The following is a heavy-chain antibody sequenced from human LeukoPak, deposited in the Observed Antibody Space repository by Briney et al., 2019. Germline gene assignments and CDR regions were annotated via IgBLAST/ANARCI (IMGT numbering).Heavy chain of an antibody. CDR1: GFTFSSYA. J-gene: IGHJ4*02. V-gene: IGHV3-23*01. CDR2: ITGSGYTT. Sequence: GGSLRLSCVASGFTFSSYAMTWVRQAPGKGLEWLSTITGSGYTTYSADSVKGRFTISRDNSRNTLDLEMNSLRAEDTAVYYCAKDRTMTVTCSDSWGQGTLVAVSS. D-gene: IGHD3-22*01. CDR3: AKDRTMTVTCSDS.